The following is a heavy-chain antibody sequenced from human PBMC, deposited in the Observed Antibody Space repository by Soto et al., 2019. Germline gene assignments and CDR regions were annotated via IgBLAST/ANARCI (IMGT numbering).Heavy chain of an antibody. CDR3: ARGVIPGHYDD. Sequence: ACSLRISCAASRFPFIRYAMHWVRQAPGKGLEWVAVISYDGSNKYYADSVKGRFTISRDNSKNTLYLQMNSLRAEDTAVYYCARGVIPGHYDDGGQGTLVTVA. D-gene: IGHD2-2*02. V-gene: IGHV3-30-3*01. J-gene: IGHJ4*02. CDR2: ISYDGSNK. CDR1: RFPFIRYA.